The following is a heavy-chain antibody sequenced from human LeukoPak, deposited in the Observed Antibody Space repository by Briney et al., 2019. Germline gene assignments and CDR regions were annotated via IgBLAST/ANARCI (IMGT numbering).Heavy chain of an antibody. CDR1: GFTFSTYG. V-gene: IGHV3-21*01. D-gene: IGHD2-21*01. CDR2: ISRSSSYI. Sequence: GGSLRLSCAASGFTFSTYGMDWVRQAPGKGLEWVSYISRSSSYIYYADSVKGRFTVSRDNAKNSLYLQMNSLRAEDTAVYYCARSIEVRDYFDYWGQGTLVTVSS. CDR3: ARSIEVRDYFDY. J-gene: IGHJ4*02.